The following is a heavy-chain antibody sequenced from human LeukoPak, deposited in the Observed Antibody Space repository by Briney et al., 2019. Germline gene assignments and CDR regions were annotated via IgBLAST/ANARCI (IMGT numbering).Heavy chain of an antibody. Sequence: PGRSLRLSCAASGFTFSSYAMHWVRQAPGKGLEWVAVISYDGSNKYYADSVKGRFTISRDNSKNTLYLQMNSLRSEDTAVYYCARSRARYGVVPAAIWLRGSYYFDYWGQGTLVTVSS. CDR3: ARSRARYGVVPAAIWLRGSYYFDY. V-gene: IGHV3-30-3*01. D-gene: IGHD2-2*02. CDR1: GFTFSSYA. CDR2: ISYDGSNK. J-gene: IGHJ4*02.